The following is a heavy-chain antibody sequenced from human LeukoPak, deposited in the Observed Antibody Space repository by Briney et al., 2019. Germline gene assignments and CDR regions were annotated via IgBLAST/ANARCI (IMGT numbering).Heavy chain of an antibody. V-gene: IGHV3-23*01. Sequence: GGSLRLSCAASGFTFSSYGMSWVRQAPGKGLEWVSAISGSGGSTYYADSVKGRFTISRDNSKNTAYLQMNSLKTEDTAVYYCTGFSSSSPYWGQGTLVTVSS. CDR1: GFTFSSYG. D-gene: IGHD6-6*01. CDR2: ISGSGGST. J-gene: IGHJ4*02. CDR3: TGFSSSSPY.